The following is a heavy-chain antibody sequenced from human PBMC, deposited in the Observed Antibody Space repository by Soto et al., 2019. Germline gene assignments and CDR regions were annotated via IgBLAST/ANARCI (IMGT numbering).Heavy chain of an antibody. J-gene: IGHJ6*02. Sequence: ASVKVSCKASGYTFTGYYMHWVRQAPGQGLEWMGWINPNSGGTNYAQKFQGRVTMTRDTSISTVYMELSRLRSDDTAVYYCANINYYGSGSYYYYYGMDVWGQGTTVTVSS. D-gene: IGHD3-10*01. CDR1: GYTFTGYY. V-gene: IGHV1-2*02. CDR3: ANINYYGSGSYYYYYGMDV. CDR2: INPNSGGT.